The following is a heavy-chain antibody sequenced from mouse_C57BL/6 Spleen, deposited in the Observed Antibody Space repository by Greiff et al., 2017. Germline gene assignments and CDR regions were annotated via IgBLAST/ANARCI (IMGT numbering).Heavy chain of an antibody. CDR3: ARSGYYSNYYYAMDY. CDR2: IFPGSGST. CDR1: GYTFTDYY. D-gene: IGHD2-5*01. Sequence: QVQLKESGPELVKPGASVKISCKASGYTFTDYYINWVKQRPGQGLEWIGWIFPGSGSTYYNEKFKGKATLTVDKSSSTAYMLLSSLTSEDSAVYFCARSGYYSNYYYAMDYWGQGTSVTVSS. V-gene: IGHV1-75*01. J-gene: IGHJ4*01.